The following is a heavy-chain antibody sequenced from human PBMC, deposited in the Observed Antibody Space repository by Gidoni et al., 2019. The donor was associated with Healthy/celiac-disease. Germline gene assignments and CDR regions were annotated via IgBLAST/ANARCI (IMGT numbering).Heavy chain of an antibody. CDR1: GFPFSTYA. J-gene: IGHJ5*02. Sequence: EVQLVESGGGLVQPGGSLRLSCAASGFPFSTYAMSWVRQAPGKGLEWVSAMSGSGGSTYYADSVKGRFTISRDNSKNTLYLQMNSLRAEDTAVYYCAKDPEQWLWNNWFDPWGQGTLVTVSS. D-gene: IGHD6-19*01. CDR2: MSGSGGST. CDR3: AKDPEQWLWNNWFDP. V-gene: IGHV3-23*04.